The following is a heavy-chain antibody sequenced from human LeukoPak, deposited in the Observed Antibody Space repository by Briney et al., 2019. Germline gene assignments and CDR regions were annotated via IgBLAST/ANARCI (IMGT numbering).Heavy chain of an antibody. CDR2: INPSGGAT. D-gene: IGHD3-22*01. Sequence: ASVKVSCKASGYTFTSYHMHWVRQAPGQGLEWMGRINPSGGATNYAQKFRGRVTMTRNMSTSTVYMELSSLRSEDTAVYYCARKVPNDSSGYYYRGQFDPWGQGTLVTVSS. CDR3: ARKVPNDSSGYYYRGQFDP. J-gene: IGHJ5*02. CDR1: GYTFTSYH. V-gene: IGHV1-46*01.